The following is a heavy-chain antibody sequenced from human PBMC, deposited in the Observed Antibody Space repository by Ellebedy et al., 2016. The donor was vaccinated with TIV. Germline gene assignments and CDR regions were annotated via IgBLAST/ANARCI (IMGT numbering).Heavy chain of an antibody. CDR2: IWFDGSKK. D-gene: IGHD3-22*01. Sequence: GESLKISCAASGFTFNDYGIHWVRQAPGKGLVWVAVIWFDGSKKHYADSVKGRFTISRDNSKNTVHLQMNSLRVEDTAVYYCVGEKVSNSSFYDSRGCYFDYWGQGTLVTVSS. J-gene: IGHJ4*02. CDR3: VGEKVSNSSFYDSRGCYFDY. V-gene: IGHV3-33*01. CDR1: GFTFNDYG.